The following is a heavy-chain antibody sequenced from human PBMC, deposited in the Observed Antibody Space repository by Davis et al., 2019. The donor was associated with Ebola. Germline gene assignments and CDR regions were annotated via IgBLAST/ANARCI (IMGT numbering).Heavy chain of an antibody. CDR3: ARVRYCGGDCSKNYYYGMDV. D-gene: IGHD2-21*02. V-gene: IGHV1-18*04. Sequence: ASVKVSCKASGYTFTSYGISWVRQAPGQGLEWMGWINPHNGNTNYAQNVQGRVTMTTDTSTSTAYMELSSLRSEDTAVYYCARVRYCGGDCSKNYYYGMDVWGKGTTVTVSS. CDR2: INPHNGNT. J-gene: IGHJ6*04. CDR1: GYTFTSYG.